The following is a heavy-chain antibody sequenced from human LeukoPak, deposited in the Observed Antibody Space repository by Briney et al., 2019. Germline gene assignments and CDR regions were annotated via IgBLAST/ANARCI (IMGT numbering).Heavy chain of an antibody. D-gene: IGHD3-10*01. J-gene: IGHJ4*02. CDR1: GYTFTGYY. CDR2: INPDSGGT. Sequence: ASVKVSCKASGYTFTGYYMHWVRQAPGQGLEWMGWINPDSGGTIYAQNFQSRVTMTRDTSISTAYMELSSLRSDDTAVYYCARDLGDTYGSVGDFDYWGQGTLVTVSS. V-gene: IGHV1-2*02. CDR3: ARDLGDTYGSVGDFDY.